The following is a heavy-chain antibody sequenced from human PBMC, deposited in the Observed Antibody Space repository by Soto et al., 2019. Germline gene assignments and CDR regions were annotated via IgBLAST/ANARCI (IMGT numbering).Heavy chain of an antibody. CDR2: IYPGDSDT. Sequence: GASLKISCKGSGYSFTSYWIGWVRQMPGKGLEWMGIIYPGDSDTRYSPSFQGQVTISADKSISTAYLQWSSLKASDTAMCYCSSYEGDYLFDYWGQGTLVTVSS. CDR3: SSYEGDYLFDY. CDR1: GYSFTSYW. J-gene: IGHJ4*02. D-gene: IGHD4-17*01. V-gene: IGHV5-51*01.